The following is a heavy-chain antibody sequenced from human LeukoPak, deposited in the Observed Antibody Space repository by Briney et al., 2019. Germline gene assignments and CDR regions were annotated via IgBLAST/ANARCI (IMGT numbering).Heavy chain of an antibody. D-gene: IGHD3-22*01. CDR1: GFTFSSYA. CDR3: AKDHYYDSSGYSLDY. V-gene: IGHV3-23*01. Sequence: GGSLRLSCAASGFTFSSYAMSWVRQAPGKGLEWVSAIGGSGGSTYYADSVKGRFTISRDNSKNTLYLQMNSLRAEDTAVYYCAKDHYYDSSGYSLDYWGQGTLVTVSS. CDR2: IGGSGGST. J-gene: IGHJ4*02.